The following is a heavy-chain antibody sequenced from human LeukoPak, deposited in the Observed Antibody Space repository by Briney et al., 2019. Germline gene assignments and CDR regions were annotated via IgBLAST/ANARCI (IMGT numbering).Heavy chain of an antibody. CDR2: IIPIFGTA. D-gene: IGHD5-24*01. J-gene: IGHJ4*02. CDR3: ARDRGDGYYFDY. Sequence: GASVKVSCKASGYTFTNYYMHWVRQAPGQGLEWMGGIIPIFGTANYAQKFQGRVTITADKSTSTAYMELSSLRSEDTAVYYCARDRGDGYYFDYWGQGTLVTVSS. V-gene: IGHV1-69*06. CDR1: GYTFTNYY.